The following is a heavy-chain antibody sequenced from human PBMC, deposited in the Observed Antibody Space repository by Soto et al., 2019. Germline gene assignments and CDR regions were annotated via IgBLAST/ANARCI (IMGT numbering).Heavy chain of an antibody. CDR3: ARRGIEQLGPYNWFDP. J-gene: IGHJ5*02. V-gene: IGHV4-39*01. Sequence: QLQLQESGPGLVKPSETLSLTCTVSGGSISSSSYYWGWIRQPPGKGLEWIGSIYYSGSTYYNPSLKSRVTLSVDTSKNQFSLKLSSVTAADTAVYYCARRGIEQLGPYNWFDPWGQGTLVTVSS. D-gene: IGHD6-6*01. CDR1: GGSISSSSYY. CDR2: IYYSGST.